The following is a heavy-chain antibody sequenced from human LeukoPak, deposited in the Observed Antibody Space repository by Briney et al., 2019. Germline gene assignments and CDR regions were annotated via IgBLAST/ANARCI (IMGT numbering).Heavy chain of an antibody. V-gene: IGHV4-31*03. CDR3: ARDGPYGSGSYFFYYGMDV. CDR2: IYYSGST. D-gene: IGHD3-10*01. CDR1: GGSISSGGYY. Sequence: PSQTLSLTCTVSGGSISSGGYYWSWIRQHPGKGLEWIGYIYYSGSTYYNPSLKSRVTISVDTSKNQFSLKLSSVTAADTAVYYCARDGPYGSGSYFFYYGMDVWGQGTTVTVSS. J-gene: IGHJ6*02.